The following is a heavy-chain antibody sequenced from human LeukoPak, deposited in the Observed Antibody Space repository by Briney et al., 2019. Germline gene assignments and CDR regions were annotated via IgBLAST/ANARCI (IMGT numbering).Heavy chain of an antibody. CDR2: IKQDGSEK. CDR1: GFTFSSYW. Sequence: GGSLRLSCAASGFTFSSYWMSWVRQAPGKGLEWVANIKQDGSEKYYVDSVKGRFTISRDNAKNSLYLQMNSLRAEDTAVYYCARGIVVVPATPYYFDYWGQGTLVPVSS. J-gene: IGHJ4*02. CDR3: ARGIVVVPATPYYFDY. D-gene: IGHD2-21*02. V-gene: IGHV3-7*01.